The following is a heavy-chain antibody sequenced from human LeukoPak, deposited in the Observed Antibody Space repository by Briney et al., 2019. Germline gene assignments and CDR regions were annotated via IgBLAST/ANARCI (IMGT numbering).Heavy chain of an antibody. D-gene: IGHD5-18*01. J-gene: IGHJ4*02. V-gene: IGHV3-30*18. CDR3: AKPGGYSYGPFDY. Sequence: GRSLRLSCAASGFTFTNYGMHWVRQSPGKGLEWVAVISYDGSIKNYAGSVKGRFTISRDNSKNTLYLQTNSLRAEDTAVYYCAKPGGYSYGPFDYWGQGTLVTVSS. CDR2: ISYDGSIK. CDR1: GFTFTNYG.